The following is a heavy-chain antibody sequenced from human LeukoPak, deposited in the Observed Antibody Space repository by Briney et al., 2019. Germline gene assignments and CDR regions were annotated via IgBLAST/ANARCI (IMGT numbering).Heavy chain of an antibody. D-gene: IGHD5-18*01. V-gene: IGHV4-59*01. J-gene: IGHJ3*02. CDR2: IYYSGST. Sequence: SETLSLTCTVSGGSINNYYWSWIRQPPGKGLEWFGYIYYSGSTNYNPSLKSRVTISVDTSKNQFSLKLSSVTAADTAVYYCARGVIQLSTDAFDIWGQGTMVTVSS. CDR3: ARGVIQLSTDAFDI. CDR1: GGSINNYY.